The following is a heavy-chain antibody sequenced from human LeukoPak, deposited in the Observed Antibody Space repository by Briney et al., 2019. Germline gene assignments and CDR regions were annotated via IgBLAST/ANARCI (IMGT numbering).Heavy chain of an antibody. CDR1: GFTFSSYW. Sequence: PGGSLRLSCAASGFTFSSYWMHWVRQAPGKGLVWVSRINSDGSSTNHADSVKGGFTISRDNAKNTLYLQMNSLRTEDTAVYYCAQGIVGGTRPIDYWGQGTLVTVSS. J-gene: IGHJ4*02. V-gene: IGHV3-74*01. CDR3: AQGIVGGTRPIDY. D-gene: IGHD1-26*01. CDR2: INSDGSST.